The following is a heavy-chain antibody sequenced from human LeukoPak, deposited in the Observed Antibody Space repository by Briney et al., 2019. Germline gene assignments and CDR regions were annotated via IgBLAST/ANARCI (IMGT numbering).Heavy chain of an antibody. CDR3: AKSTLMVRGVTAFDY. D-gene: IGHD3-10*01. CDR2: ISGSGGST. V-gene: IGHV3-23*01. Sequence: GGSLRLSCAASGFTFSSYAMSWVRQAPGKGLEWVSAISGSGGSTYYADSVKGRFTISRDNSKNTLYLQMNSLRAEDTAVYYCAKSTLMVRGVTAFDYWGQGTLVTVSS. J-gene: IGHJ4*02. CDR1: GFTFSSYA.